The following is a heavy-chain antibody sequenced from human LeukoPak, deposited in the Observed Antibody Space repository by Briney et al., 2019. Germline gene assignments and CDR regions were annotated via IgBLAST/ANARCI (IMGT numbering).Heavy chain of an antibody. CDR1: GFTVSSNY. J-gene: IGHJ4*02. D-gene: IGHD2-15*01. Sequence: GGSLRLSCAASGFTVSSNYMSWVRQAPGKGLEWVSVIYSGGSTYYADSVKGRFTISRDNAKNSLYLQMNSLRAEDTAVYYCARVIADYWGQGTLVTVSS. CDR2: IYSGGST. CDR3: ARVIADY. V-gene: IGHV3-66*01.